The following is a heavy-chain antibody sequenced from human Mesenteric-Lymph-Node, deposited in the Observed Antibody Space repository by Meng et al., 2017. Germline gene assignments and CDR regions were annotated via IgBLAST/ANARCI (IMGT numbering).Heavy chain of an antibody. CDR2: ISSSSSYI. Sequence: EVALVGCGGGLVKHWGSLILSCAASGFTFSSYTVNWVRQAPGKGLEWVSSISSSSSYIYYADSVKGRFTISRDNAKNSLYLHMNSLRAEDTAVYYCATPYGDSISWGQGTLVTVSS. V-gene: IGHV3-21*01. CDR1: GFTFSSYT. J-gene: IGHJ4*02. D-gene: IGHD4-17*01. CDR3: ATPYGDSIS.